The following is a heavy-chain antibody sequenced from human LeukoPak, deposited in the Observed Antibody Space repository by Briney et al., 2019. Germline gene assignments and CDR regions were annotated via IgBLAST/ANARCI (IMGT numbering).Heavy chain of an antibody. CDR1: GYTFTSYG. Sequence: ASVKVSCKASGYTFTSYGVSWVRQAPGQGLEWMGWISAYNGNTNYAQKLQGRVTMTTDTSTSTAYMELRSLRSDDTAVYYCARGGYGSGSYYQGDWFDPWAREPWSPSPQ. J-gene: IGHJ5*02. CDR2: ISAYNGNT. CDR3: ARGGYGSGSYYQGDWFDP. V-gene: IGHV1-18*01. D-gene: IGHD3-10*01.